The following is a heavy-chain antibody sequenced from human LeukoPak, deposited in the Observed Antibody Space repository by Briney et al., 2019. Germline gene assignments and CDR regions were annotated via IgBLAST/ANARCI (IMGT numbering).Heavy chain of an antibody. CDR2: FSYSGSA. D-gene: IGHD6-13*01. CDR1: GASITSYY. CDR3: ARAAEYSSTWYVFDY. V-gene: IGHV4-59*12. J-gene: IGHJ4*02. Sequence: NPSETLSLTCTVSGASITSYYWSWIRQPPGKGLEWIGFFSYSGSANYNPSLKSRVTISVDTSKNQFSLQLSSVTAADTAVYYCARAAEYSSTWYVFDYWGQGSLVTVSA.